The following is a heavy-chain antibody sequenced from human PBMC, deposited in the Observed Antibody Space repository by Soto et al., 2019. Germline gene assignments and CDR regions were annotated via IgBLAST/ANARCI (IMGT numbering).Heavy chain of an antibody. D-gene: IGHD3-16*01. J-gene: IGHJ6*02. CDR3: AREFMRESGWRYYYYGMDV. Sequence: PGGSLRLSCAASGFTFSDYYMSWIRQAPGKGLEWVSYISSSGSTIYYADSVKGRFTISRDNAKNSLYLQMNSLRAEDTAVYYCAREFMRESGWRYYYYGMDVWGQGTTVTVSS. V-gene: IGHV3-11*01. CDR1: GFTFSDYY. CDR2: ISSSGSTI.